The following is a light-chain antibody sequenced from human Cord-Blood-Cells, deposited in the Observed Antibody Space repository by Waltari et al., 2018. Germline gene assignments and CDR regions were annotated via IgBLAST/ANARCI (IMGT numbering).Light chain of an antibody. CDR1: QSISSY. CDR3: QQNYSTPYT. Sequence: DIQMTQSPSSLSASVGDRVNITCRASQSISSYLNWYQQKPGKAPKLLIYAASSLKSGVPSRFSGSGSGTDFTLTISSLQPEDFATYYCQQNYSTPYTFGQGTKLEIK. CDR2: AAS. V-gene: IGKV1-39*01. J-gene: IGKJ2*01.